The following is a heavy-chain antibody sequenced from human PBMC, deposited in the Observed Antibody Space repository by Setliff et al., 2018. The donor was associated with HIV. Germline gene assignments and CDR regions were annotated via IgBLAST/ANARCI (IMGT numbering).Heavy chain of an antibody. CDR2: IYTSGST. CDR3: ARSTVGIRGVVRGYYYYYMDV. J-gene: IGHJ6*03. V-gene: IGHV4-4*08. D-gene: IGHD3-10*01. Sequence: NPSETLSLTCTVSGGSISSHYWSWIRQPPGKGLEWIGHIYTSGSTNYNPSLKSRVTISVDTSKNQFSLKLSSVTAADTAVYYCARSTVGIRGVVRGYYYYYMDVWGKGTTVTVSS. CDR1: GGSISSHY.